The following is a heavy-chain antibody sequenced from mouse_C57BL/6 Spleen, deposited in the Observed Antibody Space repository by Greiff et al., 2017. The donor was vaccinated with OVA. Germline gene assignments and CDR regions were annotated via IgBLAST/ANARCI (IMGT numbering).Heavy chain of an antibody. V-gene: IGHV1-26*01. Sequence: EVQLQQSGPELVKPGASVKISCKASGYTFTDYYMNWVKQSHGKSLEWIGDINPNNGGTSYNQKFKGKATLTVDKSSSTAYMELRSLTSEDSAVYYCATPLAMVPLYFDVWGTGTTVTVAS. J-gene: IGHJ1*03. CDR3: ATPLAMVPLYFDV. CDR2: INPNNGGT. CDR1: GYTFTDYY. D-gene: IGHD1-1*02.